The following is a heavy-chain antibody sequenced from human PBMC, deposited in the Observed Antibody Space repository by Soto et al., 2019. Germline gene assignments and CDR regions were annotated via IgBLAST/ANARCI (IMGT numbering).Heavy chain of an antibody. D-gene: IGHD3-10*01. CDR2: IKEDGSQR. Sequence: EVQLMESGGGLVQPGGSLRLSCAASGFTFSSYWMTWVRQAPGKGLEWVANIKEDGSQRYYVDSVKGRFTISRDNAKNSLFLQMNALRAEDTAVYSCASGVRTIYYPAMDVWGKGTTVSVSS. V-gene: IGHV3-7*01. CDR1: GFTFSSYW. J-gene: IGHJ6*03. CDR3: ASGVRTIYYPAMDV.